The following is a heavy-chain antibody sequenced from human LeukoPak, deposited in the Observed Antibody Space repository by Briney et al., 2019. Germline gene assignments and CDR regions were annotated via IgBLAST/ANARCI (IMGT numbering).Heavy chain of an antibody. CDR3: ARGRGNYPFGY. CDR1: GFTFSRYG. D-gene: IGHD1-7*01. Sequence: PGGSLRLFCAASGFTFSRYGMHWVRQAPGKGLEWVANIKQDGSEKYYVDSVKGRFTISRDNAKNSLYLQMNSLRAEDTAVYFCARGRGNYPFGYWGQGTLVTVSS. V-gene: IGHV3-7*01. CDR2: IKQDGSEK. J-gene: IGHJ4*02.